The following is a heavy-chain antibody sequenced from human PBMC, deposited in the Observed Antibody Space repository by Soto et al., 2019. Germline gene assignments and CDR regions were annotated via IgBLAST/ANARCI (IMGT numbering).Heavy chain of an antibody. CDR3: ASAGGLAARLDY. V-gene: IGHV4-31*03. J-gene: IGHJ4*02. D-gene: IGHD6-6*01. CDR2: IYYSGST. Sequence: SETLSLTCIVSGDSISSGDYHWSWIRQHPGKGLEWIGYIYYSGSTYYNPSLKSRVTISIDASENQFSLKLTSVTAADTAVYYCASAGGLAARLDYWGPGTLVTVSS. CDR1: GDSISSGDYH.